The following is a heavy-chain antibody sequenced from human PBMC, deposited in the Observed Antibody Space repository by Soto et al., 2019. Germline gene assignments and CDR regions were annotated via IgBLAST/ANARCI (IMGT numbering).Heavy chain of an antibody. D-gene: IGHD3-3*01. J-gene: IGHJ6*02. Sequence: EVQLLESGGGLVQPGGSLRLSCAASGFTFSSYAMSWVRQAPGKGLEWVSALSGSGGSTYYADSVKGRFTISRDNSKNTLYVQMNSLRAEDTAVYYCAKDYDFWSGYYKIYGMDVWGQGTTVTVSS. CDR2: LSGSGGST. CDR1: GFTFSSYA. V-gene: IGHV3-23*01. CDR3: AKDYDFWSGYYKIYGMDV.